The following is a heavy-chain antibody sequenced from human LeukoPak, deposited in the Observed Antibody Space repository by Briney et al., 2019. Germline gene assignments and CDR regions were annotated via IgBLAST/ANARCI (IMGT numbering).Heavy chain of an antibody. CDR2: MNPNSGNT. D-gene: IGHD1-26*01. Sequence: ASVKVSCKASGYTFTSYDINWVRQATGQGLEWMGWMNPNSGNTGYAQKFQGRVTITRNTSISTAYMELSSLRSEDTAVYYCASDVGDTPYDAFDIWGQGTMVTVSS. J-gene: IGHJ3*02. CDR3: ASDVGDTPYDAFDI. V-gene: IGHV1-8*03. CDR1: GYTFTSYD.